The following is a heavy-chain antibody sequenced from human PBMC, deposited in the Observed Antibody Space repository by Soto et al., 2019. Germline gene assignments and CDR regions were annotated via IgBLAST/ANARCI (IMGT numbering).Heavy chain of an antibody. J-gene: IGHJ4*02. CDR1: GGSISSYY. CDR3: ARRYGPGFDY. CDR2: IYYSGST. Sequence: QVQLQESGPGLVKPSETLSLTCTVSGGSISSYYWSWIRQPPGKGLEWIGYIYYSGSTNYNPSLKSRVTISVDTSKNQFSLKLSSGTAADTAVYYCARRYGPGFDYWGRGTLVTVSS. V-gene: IGHV4-59*08. D-gene: IGHD4-17*01.